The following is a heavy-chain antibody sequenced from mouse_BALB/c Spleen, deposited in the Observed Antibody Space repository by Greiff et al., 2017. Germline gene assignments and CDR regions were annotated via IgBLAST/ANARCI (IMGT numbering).Heavy chain of an antibody. CDR2: FYPGSGST. CDR3: ARGGYYGSSYEEGDY. V-gene: IGHV1-62-2*01. D-gene: IGHD1-1*01. CDR1: GYTFTEYI. J-gene: IGHJ2*01. Sequence: VQLQESGAELVKPGASVKLSCKASGYTFTEYIIHWVKQRSGQGLEWIGWFYPGSGSTKYNEKFKGKATLTTDKSSSTAYMQLSRLTSEDSAVYFCARGGYYGSSYEEGDYWGQGTTLTVSS.